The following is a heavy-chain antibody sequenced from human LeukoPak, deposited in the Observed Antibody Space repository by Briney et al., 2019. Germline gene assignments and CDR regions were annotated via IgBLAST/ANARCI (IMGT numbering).Heavy chain of an antibody. V-gene: IGHV3-23*01. Sequence: GGSLRLSCAASGFTLSSYAMSWVRQAPGKGLEWASAISGSGGSTYYADSVKGRFTISRDTSKNTLYLQMNSLRAEDTAVYYCAKDPAAARYSSSWYFDYWGQGTLVTVSS. CDR2: ISGSGGST. D-gene: IGHD6-13*01. CDR1: GFTLSSYA. J-gene: IGHJ4*02. CDR3: AKDPAAARYSSSWYFDY.